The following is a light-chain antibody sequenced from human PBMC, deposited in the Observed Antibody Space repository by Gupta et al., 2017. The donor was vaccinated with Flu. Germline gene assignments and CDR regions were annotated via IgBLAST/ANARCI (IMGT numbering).Light chain of an antibody. J-gene: IGLJ2*01. CDR2: EVN. CDR3: SSFSSSSILI. CDR1: SSDLGVYDY. V-gene: IGLV2-14*01. Sequence: SITMSCTGTSSDLGVYDYVSWYQHHPGKAPKRMIFEVNRRPSGVSNRFSGSKSGNTASLTISGLQAEDEADYYCSSFSSSSILIFGGGTKVTVL.